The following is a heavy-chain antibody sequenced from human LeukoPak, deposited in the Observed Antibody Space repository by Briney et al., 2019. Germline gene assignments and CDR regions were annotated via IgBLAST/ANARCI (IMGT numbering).Heavy chain of an antibody. V-gene: IGHV4-59*01. CDR3: ARVSSCYTCLLDAFDI. CDR2: IYYSGST. J-gene: IGHJ3*02. Sequence: PSETLSLTCTVSGGSISSYYWSWIRQPPGKGLEWIGYIYYSGSTNCNPSLKSRVTISVDTSKNQFSLKLSSVTAADTAVYYCARVSSCYTCLLDAFDIWGQGTMVTVSS. CDR1: GGSISSYY. D-gene: IGHD2-2*01.